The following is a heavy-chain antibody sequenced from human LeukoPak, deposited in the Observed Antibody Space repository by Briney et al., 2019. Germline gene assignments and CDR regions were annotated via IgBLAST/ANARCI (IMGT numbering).Heavy chain of an antibody. CDR3: AREGDILAGYYVFDP. J-gene: IGHJ5*02. D-gene: IGHD3-9*01. CDR2: IYYSGSN. Sequence: PSDTLSLTCTVWGGPISSYYWSWIRGPRGKGLECIGYIYYSGSNNYYPSLKSQVTISVDTSKNQFSLKLSYVTAADTAVYYCAREGDILAGYYVFDPWGQGTLVTVSS. CDR1: GGPISSYY. V-gene: IGHV4-59*01.